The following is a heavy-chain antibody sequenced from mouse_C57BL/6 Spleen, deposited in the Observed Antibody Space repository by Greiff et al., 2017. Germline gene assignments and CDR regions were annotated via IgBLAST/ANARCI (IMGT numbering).Heavy chain of an antibody. CDR1: GYTFTDYE. D-gene: IGHD2-12*01. CDR2: IDPETGGT. Sequence: VQLQQSGAELVRPGASVTLSCKASGYTFTDYEMHWVKQTPVHGLAWIGAIDPETGGTAYNQKFKGKAILTADKASSTAYMELRSLTSEDSAVYYCTTTDFDYWGQGTTLTVSS. J-gene: IGHJ2*01. V-gene: IGHV1-15*01. CDR3: TTTDFDY.